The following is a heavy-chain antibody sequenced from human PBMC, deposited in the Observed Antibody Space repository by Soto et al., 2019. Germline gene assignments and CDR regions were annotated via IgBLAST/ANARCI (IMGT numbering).Heavy chain of an antibody. CDR2: IKSKTDDGTT. J-gene: IGHJ6*02. V-gene: IGHV3-15*01. CDR1: GFTFSNAW. D-gene: IGHD2-2*01. Sequence: GGSLRLSCTVSGFTFSNAWMTWVRQAPGKGLEWVGRIKSKTDDGTTDYAAPVKGRFTISRDDSRNTLYLQMNSLKTEDTAVYYCTTDSSSWAYYYYYGMDVWGQGTTVTAP. CDR3: TTDSSSWAYYYYYGMDV.